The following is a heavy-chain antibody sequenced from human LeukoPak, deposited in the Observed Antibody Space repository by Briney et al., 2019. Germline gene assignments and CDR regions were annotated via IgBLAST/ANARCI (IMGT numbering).Heavy chain of an antibody. Sequence: GGSLRLSCAASGFTFSSYGMNWVRQAPGKGLEWVSSISSSSSSYIYYADSVKGRFTISRDNAKNSLYLQMNSLRAEDTAVYYCARDRDSSSWYLAYYFDYWGQGTLVTVSS. D-gene: IGHD6-13*01. V-gene: IGHV3-21*01. CDR1: GFTFSSYG. J-gene: IGHJ4*02. CDR3: ARDRDSSSWYLAYYFDY. CDR2: ISSSSSSYI.